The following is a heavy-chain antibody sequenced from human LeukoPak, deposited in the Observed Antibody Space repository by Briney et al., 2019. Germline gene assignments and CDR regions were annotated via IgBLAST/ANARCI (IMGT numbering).Heavy chain of an antibody. CDR2: INHSGST. CDR1: GGSFSGYY. J-gene: IGHJ5*02. V-gene: IGHV4-34*01. Sequence: SETLSLTCAVYGGSFSGYYWSWIRQPPGKGLEWIGEINHSGSTNYNPSLKSRVTISVDTSKNQFSLKLSSVTAADTAAYYCARRSMIVVEILRFDPWGQGTLVTVSS. D-gene: IGHD3-22*01. CDR3: ARRSMIVVEILRFDP.